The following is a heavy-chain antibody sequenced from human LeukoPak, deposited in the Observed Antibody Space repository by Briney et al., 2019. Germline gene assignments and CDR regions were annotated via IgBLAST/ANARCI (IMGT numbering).Heavy chain of an antibody. CDR1: GFTFSDYY. J-gene: IGHJ4*02. CDR2: ISSSGSTI. Sequence: GGSLRHSCAASGFTFSDYYRSWIRQAPGKGLEWVSYISSSGSTIYYADSVKGRFTISRDNAKNSLYLQMNSLRAEDTAVYYCARRWGYCSSTSCLDQDYWGQGTLVTVSS. D-gene: IGHD2-2*01. CDR3: ARRWGYCSSTSCLDQDY. V-gene: IGHV3-11*01.